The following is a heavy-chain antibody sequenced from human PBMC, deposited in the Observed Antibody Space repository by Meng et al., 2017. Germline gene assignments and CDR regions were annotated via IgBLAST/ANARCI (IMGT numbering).Heavy chain of an antibody. Sequence: SVKVSCKASGGTFSSYAISWVRQAPGQGLEWMGGIIPIFGTANYAQKFQGRVTITADESTSTAYMELSSLRSEDTAVYYCARGRYYGSGTNFDYWGQGTRVTGSS. CDR1: GGTFSSYA. J-gene: IGHJ4*02. CDR2: IIPIFGTA. V-gene: IGHV1-69*13. D-gene: IGHD3-10*01. CDR3: ARGRYYGSGTNFDY.